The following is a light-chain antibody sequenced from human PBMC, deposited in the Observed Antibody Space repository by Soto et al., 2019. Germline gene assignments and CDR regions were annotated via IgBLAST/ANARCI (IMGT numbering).Light chain of an antibody. J-gene: IGLJ2*01. CDR1: SGSVSTFYY. V-gene: IGLV8-61*01. CDR2: STD. Sequence: QAVVTQEPSLSVSPGGTVTLTCGLSSGSVSTFYYASWYRQTPGQPPRTLIYSTDTRSSGVPDRFSGSIPGSVAALTITGAQADDESDDYCLLFIRSGVVFAGGTKLTVL. CDR3: LLFIRSGVV.